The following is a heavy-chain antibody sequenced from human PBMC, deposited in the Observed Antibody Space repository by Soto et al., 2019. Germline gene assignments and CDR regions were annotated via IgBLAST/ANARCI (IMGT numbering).Heavy chain of an antibody. J-gene: IGHJ4*02. CDR1: GFTFSSYG. V-gene: IGHV3-30*18. D-gene: IGHD2-21*02. Sequence: GGSLRLSCAASGFTFSSYGMHWVRQAPGKGLEWVAVISYDGSNKYYADSVKGRFTISRDNSKNTLYLQMNSLRAEDTAVYYCAKDGHPYCGGDCSIDYWGQGTLVTVSS. CDR2: ISYDGSNK. CDR3: AKDGHPYCGGDCSIDY.